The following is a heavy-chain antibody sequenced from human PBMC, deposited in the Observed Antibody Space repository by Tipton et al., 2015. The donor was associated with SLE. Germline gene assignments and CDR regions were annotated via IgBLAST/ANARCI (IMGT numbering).Heavy chain of an antibody. CDR1: GGSVNTGNCY. D-gene: IGHD3-9*01. V-gene: IGHV4-31*03. CDR3: ARVPYVYDIRTSNY. J-gene: IGHJ4*02. Sequence: LRLSCTVSGGSVNTGNCYWTWIRQHPGKGPEWIGYIYNSGTTYYNPSLRGRITISIDTSKNQYFLSLNSVTAADTAVYYCARVPYVYDIRTSNYWGQGSLVTVSS. CDR2: IYNSGTT.